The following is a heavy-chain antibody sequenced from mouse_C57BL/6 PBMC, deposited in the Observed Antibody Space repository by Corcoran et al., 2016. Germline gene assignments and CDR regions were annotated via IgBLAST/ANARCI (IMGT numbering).Heavy chain of an antibody. CDR3: ARRLRGDFDV. D-gene: IGHD1-1*01. J-gene: IGHJ1*03. CDR1: GFSLSTSGMG. V-gene: IGHV8-12*01. Sequence: QVTLKESGPGILQSSQTLSLTCSFSGFSLSTSGMGVSWIRQPSGKGLEWLAHIYWDDDKRYNPSLKSRLTISKDTSRNQVFLKITSVDTADTATYYCARRLRGDFDVWGTGTTVTVSS. CDR2: IYWDDDK.